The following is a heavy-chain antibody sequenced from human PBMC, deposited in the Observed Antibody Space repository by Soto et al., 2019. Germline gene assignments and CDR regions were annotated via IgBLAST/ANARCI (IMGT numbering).Heavy chain of an antibody. J-gene: IGHJ6*03. CDR2: ISYDGSNK. CDR3: AKGPHFSSTSYIGYYYYYYMDV. CDR1: GFTFSSYG. V-gene: IGHV3-30*18. D-gene: IGHD2-2*01. Sequence: QVQLVESGGGVVQPGRSLRLSCAASGFTFSSYGMHWVRQAPGKGLEWVAVISYDGSNKYYADSVKGRFTISRDNSKNTMYLQMNSLRSEDTAVYYCAKGPHFSSTSYIGYYYYYYMDVWGKGTTVTVSS.